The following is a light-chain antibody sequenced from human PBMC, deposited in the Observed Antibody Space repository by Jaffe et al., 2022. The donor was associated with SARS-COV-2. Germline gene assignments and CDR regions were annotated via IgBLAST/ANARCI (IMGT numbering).Light chain of an antibody. J-gene: IGLJ2*01. CDR3: QVWDANSDHPVV. CDR2: DAS. V-gene: IGLV3-21*02. Sequence: SYVLTQPPSVSVPPGQTASVTCGGDNLGRKSVHWYQQKPGQAPVLVLYDASDRPSGIPERFSGSMSGNTATLTISRVEVGDEADYYCQVWDANSDHPVVIGGGTKLTVL. CDR1: NLGRKS.